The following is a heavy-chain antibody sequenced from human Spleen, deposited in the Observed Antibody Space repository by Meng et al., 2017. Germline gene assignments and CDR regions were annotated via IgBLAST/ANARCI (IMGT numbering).Heavy chain of an antibody. Sequence: GESLKISCTGSGFTFVDYVLTWVRQAPGRGLEWVGFIRSTAYGGTTEYAASVKDRFTISRDDSKSIAYLQMNNLKTEDTAVYYCTTWMGQQEDYSYYGMDVWGQGTTVTVSS. CDR3: TTWMGQQEDYSYYGMDV. CDR1: GFTFVDYV. CDR2: IRSTAYGGTT. J-gene: IGHJ6*02. V-gene: IGHV3-49*04. D-gene: IGHD6-13*01.